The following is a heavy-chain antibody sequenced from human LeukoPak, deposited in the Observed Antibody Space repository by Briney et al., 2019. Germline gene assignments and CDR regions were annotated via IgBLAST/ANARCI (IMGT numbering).Heavy chain of an antibody. V-gene: IGHV4-59*01. D-gene: IGHD4-17*01. Sequence: SETLSLTCTVSGGSISYYYWSWIRQSPGKGLEWIGYIYYSGTTNYNPSLKSRVTISVDTSKNQFSLQLRSVTAADTAVYYCAREDPQTTVPEGMDVQGQGTTVTVSS. J-gene: IGHJ6*02. CDR1: GGSISYYY. CDR3: AREDPQTTVPEGMDV. CDR2: IYYSGTT.